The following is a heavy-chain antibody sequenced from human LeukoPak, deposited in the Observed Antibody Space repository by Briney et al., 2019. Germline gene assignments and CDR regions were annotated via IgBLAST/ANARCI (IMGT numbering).Heavy chain of an antibody. V-gene: IGHV4-39*07. Sequence: SETLSLTCTVSGGSISSSSYYWGWIRQPPGKGLEWIGSIYYSGSTYYNPSLRSRVTISVDTSKNQFSLKLSSVTAAATAVYYCARDTTNWYFDLWGRGTLVTVSS. J-gene: IGHJ2*01. CDR3: ARDTTNWYFDL. D-gene: IGHD1-1*01. CDR2: IYYSGST. CDR1: GGSISSSSYY.